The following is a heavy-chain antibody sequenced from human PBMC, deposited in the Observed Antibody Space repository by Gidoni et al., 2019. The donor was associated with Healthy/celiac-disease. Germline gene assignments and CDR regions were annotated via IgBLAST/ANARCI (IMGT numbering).Heavy chain of an antibody. Sequence: EVQRGASGGGIVKPGGSLRLCCAASGCTFSSYSMNWVRQAPGTGREWVSSISIISSYRYYADSGKCLFTISRDNAKNSLYLQINSLSAEDTAVYYCARAITVTLNAFDIWVQGTMVTVSS. D-gene: IGHD1-20*01. CDR2: ISIISSYR. CDR1: GCTFSSYS. J-gene: IGHJ3*02. CDR3: ARAITVTLNAFDI. V-gene: IGHV3-21*01.